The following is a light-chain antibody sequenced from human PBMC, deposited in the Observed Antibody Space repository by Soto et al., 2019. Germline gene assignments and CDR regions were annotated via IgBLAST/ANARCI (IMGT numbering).Light chain of an antibody. V-gene: IGKV3-15*01. CDR2: GAS. Sequence: VVTQSPATLSVFPGETATLSCRASQSVSSDLAWYQQRPGQAPRLLIYGASTRATGIPARFRGSGSGTECRLTIRILQSEDFATYYCQQYNTWHPKMAFGRGTKVEIQ. J-gene: IGKJ1*01. CDR3: QQYNTWHPKMA. CDR1: QSVSSD.